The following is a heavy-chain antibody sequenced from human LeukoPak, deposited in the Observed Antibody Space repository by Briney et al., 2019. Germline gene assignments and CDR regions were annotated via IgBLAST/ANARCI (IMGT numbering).Heavy chain of an antibody. CDR1: GFTFSSYA. V-gene: IGHV3-23*01. CDR3: AKASGVAIEAAGHVDF. Sequence: GGSLRLSCAASGFTFSSYAMSWGRQAPGKGLEWVSAISGSGGSTYYADSVKGRFTISRDNSNNALYLQMNSLRAEDTAVYYCAKASGVAIEAAGHVDFWGQGTLVTVSS. D-gene: IGHD3-10*01. J-gene: IGHJ4*02. CDR2: ISGSGGST.